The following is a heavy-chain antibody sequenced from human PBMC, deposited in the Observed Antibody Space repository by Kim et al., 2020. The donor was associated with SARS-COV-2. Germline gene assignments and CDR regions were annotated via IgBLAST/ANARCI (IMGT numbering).Heavy chain of an antibody. Sequence: NPSRKSRVTISVDTSKNQFSRKLSSVTAADAAVYYCAREVYYDFWSGYYPWGQGTLVTVSS. D-gene: IGHD3-3*01. CDR3: AREVYYDFWSGYYP. V-gene: IGHV4-59*01. J-gene: IGHJ4*02.